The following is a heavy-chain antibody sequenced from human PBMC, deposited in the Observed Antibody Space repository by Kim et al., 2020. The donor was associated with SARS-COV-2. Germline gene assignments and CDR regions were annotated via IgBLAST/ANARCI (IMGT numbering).Heavy chain of an antibody. CDR3: ARHQDSYDILTGGNWFDP. V-gene: IGHV4-39*01. CDR1: GGSISSSSYY. J-gene: IGHJ5*02. D-gene: IGHD3-9*01. CDR2: IYYSGST. Sequence: SETLSLTCTVSGGSISSSSYYWGWIRQPPGKGLEWIGSIYYSGSTYYNPSLKSRVTISVDTSKNQFSLKLSSVTAADTAVYYCARHQDSYDILTGGNWFDPWGQGTLVTVSS.